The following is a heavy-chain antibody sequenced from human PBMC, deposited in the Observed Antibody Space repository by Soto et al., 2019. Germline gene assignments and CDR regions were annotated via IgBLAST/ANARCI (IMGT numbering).Heavy chain of an antibody. V-gene: IGHV3-30*18. J-gene: IGHJ3*02. D-gene: IGHD3-9*01. CDR1: GFTFSSYG. Sequence: PVGSLRLSCAASGFTFSSYGMHWVRQAPGKGLEWVAVISYDGSNKYYADSVKGRFTISRGNSKNTLHLQMNSLRAEDTAVYYCAKSYDILTGYSSTLGAFDIWGQGTMVTVSS. CDR2: ISYDGSNK. CDR3: AKSYDILTGYSSTLGAFDI.